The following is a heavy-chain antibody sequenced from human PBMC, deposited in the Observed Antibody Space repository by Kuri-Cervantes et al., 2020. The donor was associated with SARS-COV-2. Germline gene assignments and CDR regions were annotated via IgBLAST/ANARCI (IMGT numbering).Heavy chain of an antibody. CDR2: ISSSSSHI. Sequence: ETLSLTCAASGFTFSSYAMSWVRQAPGKGLEWVSSISSSSSHIYYADSVKGRFTISRDNAKNSVFLQLTSLRAEDTAVYYCARGFLENSLDLWGRGTLVTVSS. CDR3: ARGFLENSLDL. CDR1: GFTFSSYA. J-gene: IGHJ5*02. D-gene: IGHD2/OR15-2a*01. V-gene: IGHV3-21*01.